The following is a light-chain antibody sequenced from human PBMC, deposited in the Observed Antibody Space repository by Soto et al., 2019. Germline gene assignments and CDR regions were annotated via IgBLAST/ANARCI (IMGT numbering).Light chain of an antibody. CDR1: RSIDTY. CDR3: QQYDAWPPGT. V-gene: IGKV3-15*01. J-gene: IGKJ4*01. CDR2: GAS. Sequence: DIVMTQSPASLSASLGERVTLSCRASRSIDTYLAWFQHKLGQPPRLLIFGASTRAAGVPPRFSGGGSGTEFTLTIASLRSEDFAVYFCQQYDAWPPGTFGGGTTVEI.